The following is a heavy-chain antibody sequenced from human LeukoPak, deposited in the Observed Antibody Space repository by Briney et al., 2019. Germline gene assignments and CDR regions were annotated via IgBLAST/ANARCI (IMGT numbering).Heavy chain of an antibody. V-gene: IGHV1-69*04. CDR1: GGTFSSYT. Sequence: SVKVSCKASGGTFSSYTTSWVRQAPGQGLEWMGRIIPILGIANYAQKFQGRVTITADKSTSTAYMELSSLRSEDTAVYYCAREVVRYRNAFDIWGQGTMVTVSS. J-gene: IGHJ3*02. D-gene: IGHD2-2*01. CDR2: IIPILGIA. CDR3: AREVVRYRNAFDI.